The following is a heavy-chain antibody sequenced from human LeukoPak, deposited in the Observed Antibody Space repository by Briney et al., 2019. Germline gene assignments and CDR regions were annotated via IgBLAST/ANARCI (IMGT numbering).Heavy chain of an antibody. J-gene: IGHJ6*02. D-gene: IGHD3-10*01. CDR1: GFTFSSYW. CDR3: AKGSGYYSYYGMDV. Sequence: GGSLRLSCAASGFTFSSYWMSWVRQAPGKGLEWVANIKQNGSEKYYVDSVKGRFTISRDNAKNSLYLQMNSLRAEDTAVYYCAKGSGYYSYYGMDVWGQGTTVTVSS. V-gene: IGHV3-7*03. CDR2: IKQNGSEK.